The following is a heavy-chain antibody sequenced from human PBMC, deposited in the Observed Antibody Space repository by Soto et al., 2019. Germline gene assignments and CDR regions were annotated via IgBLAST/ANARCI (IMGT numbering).Heavy chain of an antibody. CDR3: ARHYGSCFAY. D-gene: IGHD3-10*01. J-gene: IGHJ4*02. Sequence: SETLSLTCAVPLGSIDSGGYSWAWIRQPAWKVLEGIGYIYQGGSXXYNPSLRTXVPISLDRAKYXLSLMXGPLTAADAAVYCCARHYGSCFAYWCQGTLVPVSS. V-gene: IGHV4-30-2*01. CDR1: LGSIDSGGYS. CDR2: IYQGGSX.